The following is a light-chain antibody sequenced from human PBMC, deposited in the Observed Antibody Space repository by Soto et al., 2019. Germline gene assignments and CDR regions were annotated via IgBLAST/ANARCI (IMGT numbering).Light chain of an antibody. CDR2: DVS. CDR3: SPYTSQSTVV. CDR1: RSEVGGYNY. J-gene: IGLJ3*02. Sequence: QSVLTQPASVSGSPGQSIAISCTGTRSEVGGYNYVSWYQQPPGKAPKLIIYDVSDRPSGVSTRFSGSKSGNTASLTISGLQADDEADYYCSPYTSQSTVVFGGGTKVTVL. V-gene: IGLV2-14*01.